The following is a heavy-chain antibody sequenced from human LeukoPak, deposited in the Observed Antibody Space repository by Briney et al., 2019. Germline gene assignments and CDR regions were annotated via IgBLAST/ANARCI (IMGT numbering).Heavy chain of an antibody. CDR3: ARGIRR. Sequence: PSETLCLTCAVYGGSFSGYYWSWIRQPLGKGLEWIGEINHSGSTNYNPSLKSRVTISVDTSKNQFSLKLSSVTAADTAVYYCARGIRRWGQGTLVTVSS. V-gene: IGHV4-34*01. J-gene: IGHJ4*02. D-gene: IGHD3-3*02. CDR1: GGSFSGYY. CDR2: INHSGST.